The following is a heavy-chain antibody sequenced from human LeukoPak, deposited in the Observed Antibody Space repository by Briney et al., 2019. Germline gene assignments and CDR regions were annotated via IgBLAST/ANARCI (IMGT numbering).Heavy chain of an antibody. V-gene: IGHV3-11*01. J-gene: IGHJ4*02. CDR1: GFTFSAYY. CDR3: AREAVLRANSFSDY. D-gene: IGHD3-10*01. Sequence: PGGSLRLSCAASGFTFSAYYISWIRQAPGKGLEWVSYISSSGSTIYYADSVKGRFTISRDNAKNSLYLQMNSLRAEDTAVYYCAREAVLRANSFSDYWGQGTLVTVSS. CDR2: ISSSGSTI.